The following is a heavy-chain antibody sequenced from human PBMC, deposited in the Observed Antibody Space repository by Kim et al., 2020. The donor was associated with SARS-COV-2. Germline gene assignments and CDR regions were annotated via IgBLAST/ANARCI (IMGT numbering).Heavy chain of an antibody. J-gene: IGHJ6*02. D-gene: IGHD3-3*01. V-gene: IGHV3-33*06. Sequence: ATMKGRVTCTRDNSKNTQYLQMNSMGAEDTAVYYCAQEFGISYYYYGMDVWGQGTTVTVS. CDR3: AQEFGISYYYYGMDV.